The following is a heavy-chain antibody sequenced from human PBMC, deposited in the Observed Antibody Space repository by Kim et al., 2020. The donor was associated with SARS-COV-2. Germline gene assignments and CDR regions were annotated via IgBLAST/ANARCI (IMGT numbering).Heavy chain of an antibody. CDR2: ISGSGGNT. CDR1: GFTFSSYA. Sequence: GGSLRLSCAASGFTFSSYAMSWVRQAPGKGLEWVSAISGSGGNTYHADSVKGRFTISRDNSKNTLYLQMNSLRAEDTAVYYCAKGAGWLVRFDYWGQGTLVTVSS. CDR3: AKGAGWLVRFDY. J-gene: IGHJ4*02. V-gene: IGHV3-23*01. D-gene: IGHD6-19*01.